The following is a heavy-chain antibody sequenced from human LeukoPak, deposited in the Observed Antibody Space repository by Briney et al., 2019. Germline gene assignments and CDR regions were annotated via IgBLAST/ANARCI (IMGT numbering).Heavy chain of an antibody. D-gene: IGHD4-17*01. V-gene: IGHV3-23*01. CDR1: GFTFSSYA. CDR2: ISDSGGST. Sequence: GGSLRLSCAASGFTFSSYAMSWVRQAPGKGLEWVSAISDSGGSTYYADSVKGRFTISRDNSKNTLYLQMNSLRAEDTAVYYCAKSYGDYPFGHYYYMDVWGKGTTVTVSS. CDR3: AKSYGDYPFGHYYYMDV. J-gene: IGHJ6*03.